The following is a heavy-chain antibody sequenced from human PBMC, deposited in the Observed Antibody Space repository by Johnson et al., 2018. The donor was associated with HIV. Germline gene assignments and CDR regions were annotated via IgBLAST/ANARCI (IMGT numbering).Heavy chain of an antibody. CDR2: LWYDGSNK. CDR1: GLTFSSYG. CDR3: AKDRVVIAAHDAFDI. J-gene: IGHJ3*02. Sequence: QVQLVESGGGLVQPGGSLRLSCAASGLTFSSYGMHWVRQAPGKGLEWVAVLWYDGSNKYYADSVKGRFTISRDNSKNTLYLQMNSLRAEDTAVYYCAKDRVVIAAHDAFDIWGQGTMVTVSS. V-gene: IGHV3-33*06. D-gene: IGHD2-21*01.